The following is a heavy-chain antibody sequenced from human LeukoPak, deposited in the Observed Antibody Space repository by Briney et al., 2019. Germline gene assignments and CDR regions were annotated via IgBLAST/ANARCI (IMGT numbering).Heavy chain of an antibody. D-gene: IGHD3-10*01. V-gene: IGHV4-39*07. CDR3: ARRDRIRYYYGSGSYHFDY. CDR1: GGSISNTFYY. J-gene: IGHJ4*02. CDR2: INHSGST. Sequence: SETLSLTCTVSGGSISNTFYYWGWIRQPPGKGLEWIGEINHSGSTNYNPSLKSRVTISVDTSKNQFSLKLSSVTAADTAVYYCARRDRIRYYYGSGSYHFDYWGQGTLVTVSS.